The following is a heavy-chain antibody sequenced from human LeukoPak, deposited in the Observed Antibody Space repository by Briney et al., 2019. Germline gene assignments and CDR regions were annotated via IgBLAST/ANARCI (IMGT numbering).Heavy chain of an antibody. CDR2: ISSSGSTI. D-gene: IGHD3-22*01. CDR1: GFTFSSYE. V-gene: IGHV3-48*03. Sequence: PGGSLRLSCAASGFTFSSYEMNWVRQAPGKGLVWVSYISSSGSTIYYADSVKGRFTISRDNAKNSLYLQMNSLRAEDTAVYYCARGYYDSSGYYFFHYWGQGTLVTVSS. J-gene: IGHJ4*02. CDR3: ARGYYDSSGYYFFHY.